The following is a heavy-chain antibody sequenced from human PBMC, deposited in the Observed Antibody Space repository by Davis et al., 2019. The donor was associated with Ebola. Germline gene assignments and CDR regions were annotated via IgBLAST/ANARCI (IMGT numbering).Heavy chain of an antibody. D-gene: IGHD1-14*01. Sequence: GESLKISCAASGFTFSSYSMNWVRQAPGKGLEWVSYISSSSSTIYYADSVKGRFTISRDNAKNSLYLQMNSLRDEDTAVYYCARDRNHYYYGMDVWGQGTTVTVSS. V-gene: IGHV3-48*02. J-gene: IGHJ6*02. CDR2: ISSSSSTI. CDR1: GFTFSSYS. CDR3: ARDRNHYYYGMDV.